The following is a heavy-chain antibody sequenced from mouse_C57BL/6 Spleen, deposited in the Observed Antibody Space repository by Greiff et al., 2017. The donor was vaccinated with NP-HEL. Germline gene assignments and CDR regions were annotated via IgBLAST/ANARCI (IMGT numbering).Heavy chain of an antibody. CDR3: AGNYDYDGGAYYFDY. D-gene: IGHD2-4*01. CDR1: GYSITSGYY. V-gene: IGHV3-6*01. CDR2: ISYDGSN. J-gene: IGHJ2*01. Sequence: EVKLQESGPGLVKPSQSLSLTCSVTGYSITSGYYWNWIRQFPGNKLEWMGYISYDGSNNYNPSLKNRISITRDTSKNQFFLKLNSVTTEDTATYYCAGNYDYDGGAYYFDYWGQGTTLTVSS.